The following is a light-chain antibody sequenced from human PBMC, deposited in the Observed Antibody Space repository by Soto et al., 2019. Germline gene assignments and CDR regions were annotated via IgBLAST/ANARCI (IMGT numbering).Light chain of an antibody. CDR2: GES. V-gene: IGKV3-20*01. Sequence: LLTQSPGTLSLSQGDSATLSCRASQSVSSRYLAWYQQKTGQAPRILIYGESSRATGIPDRLSGSGSGTDFNLTISRLEHEDFAVDYCQQYVNSPWTFGQGTKVDIK. CDR1: QSVSSRY. CDR3: QQYVNSPWT. J-gene: IGKJ1*01.